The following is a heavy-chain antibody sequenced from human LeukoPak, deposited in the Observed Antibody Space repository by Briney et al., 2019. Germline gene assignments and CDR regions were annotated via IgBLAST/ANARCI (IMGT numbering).Heavy chain of an antibody. Sequence: PSETLSLTCTVSGGSISSYYWSWIRQPPGKGLEWIGYIYYSGSTNYNPSLKSRVTISVDTSKNQFSLKLSSVTAADTAVYYCARDRTLSSSSAFDIWGQGTMVTVSS. CDR2: IYYSGST. J-gene: IGHJ3*02. CDR1: GGSISSYY. V-gene: IGHV4-59*01. CDR3: ARDRTLSSSSAFDI. D-gene: IGHD6-13*01.